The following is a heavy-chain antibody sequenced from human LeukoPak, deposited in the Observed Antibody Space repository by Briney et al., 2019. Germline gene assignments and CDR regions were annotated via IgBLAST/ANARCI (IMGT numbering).Heavy chain of an antibody. Sequence: PSETLSLTCAVSGGSISSSNWWSWVRQPPGKGLEWIGEIYHSGSTNYNPSLKSRVTISVDKSKNQFSLKLSSVTAADTAVYYCARAGYSSGWPSGGFDYWGQGTLVTVSS. CDR2: IYHSGST. CDR3: ARAGYSSGWPSGGFDY. CDR1: GGSISSSNW. D-gene: IGHD6-19*01. J-gene: IGHJ4*02. V-gene: IGHV4-4*02.